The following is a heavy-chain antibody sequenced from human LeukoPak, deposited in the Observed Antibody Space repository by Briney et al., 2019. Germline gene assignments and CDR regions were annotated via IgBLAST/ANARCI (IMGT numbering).Heavy chain of an antibody. CDR2: IYTSGST. CDR1: GGSISSYY. CDR3: ARRSAGGSYPSYYYYYYMDV. D-gene: IGHD1-26*01. J-gene: IGHJ6*03. V-gene: IGHV4-4*07. Sequence: SETLSLTCTVPGGSISSYYWSWIRQPAGKGLEWIGRIYTSGSTNYNPSLKSRVTMSVDTSKNQFSLKLSSVTAADTAVYYCARRSAGGSYPSYYYYYYMDVWGKGTTVTVSS.